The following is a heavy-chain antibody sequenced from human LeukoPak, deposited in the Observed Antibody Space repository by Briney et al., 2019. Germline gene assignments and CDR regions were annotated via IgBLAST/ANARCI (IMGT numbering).Heavy chain of an antibody. CDR3: ARLKAVTGTCDYFDY. Sequence: SETLSFTCTVSGGSVSSYHWSWIRQPPGKGLEWIAYIHYTGTTNYDPSLKSRVTISLDTAKKQFSLILTSVTSADTAVYFCARLKAVTGTCDYFDYWGQGILVTVSS. CDR2: IHYTGTT. J-gene: IGHJ4*02. V-gene: IGHV4-59*02. D-gene: IGHD6-19*01. CDR1: GGSVSSYH.